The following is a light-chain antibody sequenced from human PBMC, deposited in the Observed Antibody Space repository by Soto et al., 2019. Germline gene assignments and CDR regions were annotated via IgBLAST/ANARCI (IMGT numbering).Light chain of an antibody. J-gene: IGKJ1*01. CDR3: QQYGSSGT. Sequence: IVLTQSPGTLSLSPGERATLSCRASQSVSNNYLAWYQQTPGQAPRLLIYGASNRATGIPDRLSGSGSGTDFTLTISRMEPEDFAVYDCQQYGSSGTFGQGTKVDI. V-gene: IGKV3-20*01. CDR2: GAS. CDR1: QSVSNNY.